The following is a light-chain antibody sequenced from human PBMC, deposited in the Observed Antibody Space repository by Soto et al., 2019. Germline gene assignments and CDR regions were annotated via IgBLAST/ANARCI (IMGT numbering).Light chain of an antibody. V-gene: IGKV3-15*01. CDR2: DVS. J-gene: IGKJ4*01. CDR1: QSVINSC. CDR3: QQYSSWPLT. Sequence: ETVMTQSPGTLSVSPGERVTLSCRASQSVINSCLAWYQQKPGKAPRLLIYDVSTRATAVPARFSGGGSGTEFTLTISSLQSEDLAVYYCQQYSSWPLTFGGGTKVETK.